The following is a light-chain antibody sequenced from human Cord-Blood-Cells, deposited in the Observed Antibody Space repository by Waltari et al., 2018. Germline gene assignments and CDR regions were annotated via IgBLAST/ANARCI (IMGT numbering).Light chain of an antibody. CDR3: QQSYSTAPVT. V-gene: IGKV1-39*01. J-gene: IGKJ5*01. CDR2: AAS. CDR1: QSISSY. Sequence: DTQLTQSPSSLSASVGDRVTITSRASQSISSYLNWYQQKPGKDPKLLIYAASSLQTGVPARFSGSGSRTDFDVTNYCQQPEECANYYGQQSYSTAPVTFGQETRLEIK.